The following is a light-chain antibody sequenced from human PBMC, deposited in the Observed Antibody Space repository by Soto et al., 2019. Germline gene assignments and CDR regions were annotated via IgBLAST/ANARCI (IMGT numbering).Light chain of an antibody. CDR3: QQYGTLPLT. Sequence: DIYMAQSPSSLSASVGDRVTITCQASEDITNYLNWYQQKPGKAPKLLIYDASSLETGVPLRFTGGGSGTNFTFTISGLQPEDIASYYCQQYGTLPLTFGQGTMVEF. J-gene: IGKJ2*01. CDR1: EDITNY. CDR2: DAS. V-gene: IGKV1-33*01.